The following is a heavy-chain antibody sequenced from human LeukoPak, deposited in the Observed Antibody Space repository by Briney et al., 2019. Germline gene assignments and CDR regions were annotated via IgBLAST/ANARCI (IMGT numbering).Heavy chain of an antibody. CDR3: ARDGGDSPTDY. D-gene: IGHD3-16*01. CDR2: ISYDESNK. J-gene: IGHJ4*02. CDR1: GFTLSSYE. V-gene: IGHV3-30-3*01. Sequence: GGSLRLSCAASGFTLSSYEMNWVRLAPGKGLEWVAVISYDESNKYYADSVKGRFTISRDNSKNTLYLQMNSLRAEDTAVYYCARDGGDSPTDYWGQGTLVTVSS.